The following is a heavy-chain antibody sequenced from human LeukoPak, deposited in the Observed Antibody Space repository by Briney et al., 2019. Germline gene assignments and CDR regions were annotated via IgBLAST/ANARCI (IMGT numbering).Heavy chain of an antibody. D-gene: IGHD6-19*01. V-gene: IGHV5-51*01. J-gene: IGHJ3*02. CDR2: IYPSDSDT. Sequence: GESLKISCKGSGYSFNIYWIAWVRQMPGRGLEWMGIIYPSDSDTRYSPSFQGQVTISVDKSINTAYLQWSSLKASDTAMYYCARPGTSNGWYKDAFDIWGQGTMVTVSS. CDR1: GYSFNIYW. CDR3: ARPGTSNGWYKDAFDI.